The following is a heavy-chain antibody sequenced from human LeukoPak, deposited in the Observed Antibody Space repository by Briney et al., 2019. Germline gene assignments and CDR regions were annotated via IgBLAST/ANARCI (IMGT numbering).Heavy chain of an antibody. CDR3: ARGGVVPAADD. CDR2: ISYSGST. Sequence: PSETLSLTCTVSGGSISSNDYYWSWIRQPPGKGLEWIGYISYSGSTYYNPSLKSRVTISVDTSKNQFSLKLSSVTAADTAVYYCARGGVVPAADDWGQGTLVTVSS. CDR1: GGSISSNDYY. D-gene: IGHD2-2*01. J-gene: IGHJ4*02. V-gene: IGHV4-30-4*02.